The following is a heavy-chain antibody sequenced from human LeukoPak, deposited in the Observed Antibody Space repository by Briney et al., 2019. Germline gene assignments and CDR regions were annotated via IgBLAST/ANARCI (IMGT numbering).Heavy chain of an antibody. Sequence: ETLSLTCTVSGGSISSGGYYWSWIRQPPGKGLEWVSIISESGGSTFYADSVKGRFTISRDNSKHTLYLQLNSLRAEDTAVYYCAKFVNYGNYYYYYYMDVWGKGTTVTVSS. J-gene: IGHJ6*03. D-gene: IGHD3-10*01. CDR1: GGSISSGGYY. V-gene: IGHV3-23*01. CDR2: ISESGGST. CDR3: AKFVNYGNYYYYYYMDV.